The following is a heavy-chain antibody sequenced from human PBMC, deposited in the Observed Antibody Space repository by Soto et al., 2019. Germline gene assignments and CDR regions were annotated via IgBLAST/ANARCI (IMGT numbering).Heavy chain of an antibody. Sequence: QVQLQQWGAGLLKPSETLSLTCAVYGGSFSDFYWNCIRQPPGKGLEWIGEINHSGSTNYNPSLKSRVTLSVDTSKNQFSLKLSAVTAADTAVYYCARGRRVVWVVPTAQRDVFDIWGQGTMVTVSS. CDR2: INHSGST. V-gene: IGHV4-34*01. CDR3: ARGRRVVWVVPTAQRDVFDI. J-gene: IGHJ3*02. CDR1: GGSFSDFY. D-gene: IGHD2-2*01.